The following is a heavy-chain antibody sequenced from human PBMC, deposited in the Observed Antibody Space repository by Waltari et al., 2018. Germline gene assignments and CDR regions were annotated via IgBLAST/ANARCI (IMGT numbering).Heavy chain of an antibody. V-gene: IGHV4-31*03. CDR1: GGSITSSSYY. J-gene: IGHJ4*02. Sequence: QVQLQESGPGLVRPSQTLSLTCTVSGGSITSSSYYWTWIRQHPGQGLEWIGYIHYNGNTDYHPSLKSRLTMSLDTSKRLFSLGLTSVTAADTAVYFCARKDHANYYFDYWGQGLQVTVSS. CDR2: IHYNGNT. CDR3: ARKDHANYYFDY.